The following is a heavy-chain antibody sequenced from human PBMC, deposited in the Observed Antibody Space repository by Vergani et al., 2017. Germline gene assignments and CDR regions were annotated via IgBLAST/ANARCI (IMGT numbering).Heavy chain of an antibody. CDR2: ISYDGTQK. J-gene: IGHJ1*01. Sequence: QVHLVESGGGVVQPGRSLRLSCVVSGFTSSYYGMHWVRQAPGKGLEWVAVISYDGTQKYYADSVKGRFTISRDNSKSTLYLQMNSLRTEDTAVYYCATKSXDTPGCQIGYFREWGQGTLVTVSS. CDR1: GFTSSYYG. D-gene: IGHD5-18*01. V-gene: IGHV3-30*03. CDR3: ATKSXDTPGCQIGYFRE.